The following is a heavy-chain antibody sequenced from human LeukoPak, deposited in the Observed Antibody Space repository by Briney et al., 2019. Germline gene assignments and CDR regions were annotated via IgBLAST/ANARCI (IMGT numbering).Heavy chain of an antibody. CDR1: GGSISSGSYY. CDR3: ARVASHSSSSRYFDY. J-gene: IGHJ4*03. Sequence: TSETLSLTCTVSGGSISSGSYYWSWIRQPAGKGLEWIGRIYTSGSTNYNPSLKSRVTISVDTSKNQFSLKLSSVTAADTAVYYCARVASHSSSSRYFDYWGQGTTVTVSS. V-gene: IGHV4-61*02. CDR2: IYTSGST. D-gene: IGHD6-6*01.